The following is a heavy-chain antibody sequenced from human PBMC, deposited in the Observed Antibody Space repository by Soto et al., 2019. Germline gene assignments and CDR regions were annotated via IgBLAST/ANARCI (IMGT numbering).Heavy chain of an antibody. J-gene: IGHJ4*02. CDR1: GGTFSSYA. CDR3: VSIGGDPSPHIDY. V-gene: IGHV1-69*13. D-gene: IGHD2-21*02. CDR2: IIPIFGTA. Sequence: SVKVSCKASGGTFSSYAISWVRQAPGQGLEWMGGIIPIFGTANYAQKFQGRVTITADESTSTAYMELSSLRSEDTAVYYCVSIGGDPSPHIDYWGQGTLVTVSS.